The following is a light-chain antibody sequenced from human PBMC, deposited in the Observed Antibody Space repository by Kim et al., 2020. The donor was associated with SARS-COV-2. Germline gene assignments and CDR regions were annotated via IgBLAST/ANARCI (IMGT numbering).Light chain of an antibody. CDR2: GAS. Sequence: EIVMTQSPATLSVSPGERATLSCRASQSVSSNLAWYQQKPGQAPRLLIYGASTRATGIPARFSGSGSGTDFTLTISSLQSEDFAVYYCQQYNNWLTFGQGTKVEIK. CDR3: QQYNNWLT. J-gene: IGKJ1*01. CDR1: QSVSSN. V-gene: IGKV3-15*01.